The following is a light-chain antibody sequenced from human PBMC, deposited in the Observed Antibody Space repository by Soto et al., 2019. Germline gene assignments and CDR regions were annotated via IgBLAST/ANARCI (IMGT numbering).Light chain of an antibody. V-gene: IGKV3-15*01. Sequence: EIVMTQSPATLSVSPGERATLSCRAGQSISSNLAWYQQKAGQAPRLLIYAASTRATGIPARFSGSGSGTEFTLTISSLQSEDFAVYYCQQYNNWPPWTFGQGTKVEIK. CDR3: QQYNNWPPWT. J-gene: IGKJ1*01. CDR1: QSISSN. CDR2: AAS.